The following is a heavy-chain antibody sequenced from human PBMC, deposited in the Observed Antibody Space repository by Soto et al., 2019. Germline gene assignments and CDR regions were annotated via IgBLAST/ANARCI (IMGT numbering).Heavy chain of an antibody. CDR2: IYYSGST. Sequence: SETLSLTCTVSGGSISSSSYYWGWIRQPPGKGLEWIGSIYYSGSTYYNPSLKSRVTISVDTSKNQFSLKPSSVTAADTAVYYCARQEGYFDTYYYYYYYMDVWGKGTTVTVSS. J-gene: IGHJ6*03. CDR1: GGSISSSSYY. D-gene: IGHD3-9*01. CDR3: ARQEGYFDTYYYYYYYMDV. V-gene: IGHV4-39*01.